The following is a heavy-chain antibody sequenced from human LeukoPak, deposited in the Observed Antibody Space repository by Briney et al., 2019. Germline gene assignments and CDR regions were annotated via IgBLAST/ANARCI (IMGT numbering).Heavy chain of an antibody. CDR3: ARDRLGPLDY. CDR2: IYHSGST. J-gene: IGHJ4*02. V-gene: IGHV4-30-2*01. Sequence: SQTLSLTCTVSGGSISSGGYYWSWIRQPPGKGLEWIGYIYHSGSTYYNPSLKSRVTISVDRSKNQFSLKLSSVTAADTAVYYCARDRLGPLDYWGQGTLVTVSS. D-gene: IGHD6-19*01. CDR1: GGSISSGGYY.